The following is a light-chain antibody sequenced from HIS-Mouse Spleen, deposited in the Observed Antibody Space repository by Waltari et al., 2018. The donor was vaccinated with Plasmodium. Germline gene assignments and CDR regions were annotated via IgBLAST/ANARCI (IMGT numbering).Light chain of an antibody. V-gene: IGLV3-10*01. J-gene: IGLJ3*02. CDR1: ALPQQY. Sequence: SYELTQPPSVSVSPGQTARITCSGDALPQQYAYWYQQKSGQAPVLVIYEDSKRPSGIPERFSGSSSGTMATLTISGAQVEDEADYYGYSTDSSGNHRVFGGGTKLTVL. CDR2: EDS. CDR3: YSTDSSGNHRV.